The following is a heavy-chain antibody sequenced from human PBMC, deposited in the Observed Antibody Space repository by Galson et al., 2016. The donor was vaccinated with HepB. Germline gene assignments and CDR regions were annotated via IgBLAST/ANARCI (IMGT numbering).Heavy chain of an antibody. CDR3: ARVARLGELWLLSQYQDAFDI. V-gene: IGHV1-69*13. Sequence: SVKVSCKASGGTFSNYAISWVRQAPGQGLEWIGGIIPIFGSVNYAQKFQGRVTITADQSTSTAYVELSSLKSEDTAVYYCARVARLGELWLLSQYQDAFDIWGQGTMVTVSS. D-gene: IGHD3-16*01. CDR2: IIPIFGSV. CDR1: GGTFSNYA. J-gene: IGHJ3*02.